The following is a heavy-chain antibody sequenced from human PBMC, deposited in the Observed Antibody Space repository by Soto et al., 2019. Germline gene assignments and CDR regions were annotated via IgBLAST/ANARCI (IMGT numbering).Heavy chain of an antibody. Sequence: GGSLRLSCAASGFTFSSYGMHWVRQAPGKGLEWVAVIWYDGSNKYYADSVKGRFTISRDNSKNTLYLQMNSLRAEDTAVYYCARDFSYSYFDYWGQGTLVTVSS. CDR1: GFTFSSYG. CDR2: IWYDGSNK. CDR3: ARDFSYSYFDY. D-gene: IGHD2-15*01. J-gene: IGHJ4*02. V-gene: IGHV3-33*01.